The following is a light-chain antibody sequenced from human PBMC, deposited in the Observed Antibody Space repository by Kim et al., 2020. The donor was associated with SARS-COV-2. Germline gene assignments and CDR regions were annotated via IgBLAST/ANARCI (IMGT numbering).Light chain of an antibody. CDR2: KAS. CDR1: QSISSW. CDR3: HQYSNYSET. Sequence: ASVGDRVTIPCRASQSISSWLAWYQQKPGKAPKLLIHKASSLQSGVPSRFSGSGSGTVFTLTISSLQPDDFATYYCHQYSNYSETFGQGTKVDIK. J-gene: IGKJ1*01. V-gene: IGKV1-5*03.